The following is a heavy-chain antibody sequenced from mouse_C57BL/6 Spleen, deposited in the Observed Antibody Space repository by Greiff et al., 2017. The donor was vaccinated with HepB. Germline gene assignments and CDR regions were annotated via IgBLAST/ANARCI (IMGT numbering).Heavy chain of an antibody. CDR3: AREWDYYGSSYLCY. J-gene: IGHJ2*01. V-gene: IGHV5-17*01. D-gene: IGHD1-1*01. CDR1: GFTFSDYG. CDR2: ISSGSSTI. Sequence: EVQLVESGGGLVKPGGSLKLSCAASGFTFSDYGMNWVRQAPEKGLEWVAYISSGSSTIYYADKVKGRVTISRDNAKNTLFLQMTSLRSEDTAMSYCAREWDYYGSSYLCYWGQGTTLTVSS.